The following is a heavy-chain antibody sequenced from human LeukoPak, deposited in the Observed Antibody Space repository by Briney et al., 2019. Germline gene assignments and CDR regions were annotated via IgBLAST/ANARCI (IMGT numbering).Heavy chain of an antibody. D-gene: IGHD3-22*01. V-gene: IGHV3-21*01. CDR1: GFTFSSYT. CDR3: ARHVVAVGFDY. CDR2: ITSSSSYI. Sequence: GGSLRLSCAASGFTFSSYTMNWVRQAPGKGLEWVSSITSSSSYIYYADSVMGRFTTSRDDANNSLYLQMNSLRAEDTAVYYCARHVVAVGFDYWGQGTLVTVSS. J-gene: IGHJ4*02.